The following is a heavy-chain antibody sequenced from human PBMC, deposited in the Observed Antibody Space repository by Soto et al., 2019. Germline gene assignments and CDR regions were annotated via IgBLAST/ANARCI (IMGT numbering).Heavy chain of an antibody. Sequence: QVQLQDSGPGLVKPSQTLSLTCTVSGGSISSGGYYWSWIRQHPGKGLEWIGYIYYSGSTYYNPSLKSRVTISVDTSKNQFSLKLSSVTAADTAVYYCARSDCSGGSCYSFYYYGMDVWGQGTTVTVSS. CDR1: GGSISSGGYY. CDR3: ARSDCSGGSCYSFYYYGMDV. CDR2: IYYSGST. J-gene: IGHJ6*02. V-gene: IGHV4-31*03. D-gene: IGHD2-15*01.